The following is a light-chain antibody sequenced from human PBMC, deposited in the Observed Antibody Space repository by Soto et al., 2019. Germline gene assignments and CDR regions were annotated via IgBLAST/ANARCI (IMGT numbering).Light chain of an antibody. CDR1: EDVSRW. CDR2: GAT. V-gene: IGKV1D-12*01. J-gene: IGKJ2*01. CDR3: QQANVFPRS. Sequence: DIQMTQSPSYVYASVGDTVTFTCRASEDVSRWLGWYQQKPGRAPSLLIFGATSLQDGVPSRFSATESGTHFTLTINGVQPDDLATYFCQQANVFPRSFGQGTNLDFK.